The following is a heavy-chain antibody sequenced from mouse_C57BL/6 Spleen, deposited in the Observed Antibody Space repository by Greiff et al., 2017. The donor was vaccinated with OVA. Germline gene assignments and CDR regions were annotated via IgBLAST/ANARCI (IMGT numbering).Heavy chain of an antibody. Sequence: QVQLQQSGAELVKPGASVKLSCKASGYTFTEYTIPWVKQSPGQGLEWIGWFYPGSGSIKYNEKFKDKATLTADKSSSTVYMELSRLTSEDSAVYVSASREGEAPYNYSMDYWGQGTSVTVSA. CDR2: FYPGSGSI. V-gene: IGHV1-62-2*01. J-gene: IGHJ4*01. CDR1: GYTFTEYT. CDR3: ASREGEAPYNYSMDY.